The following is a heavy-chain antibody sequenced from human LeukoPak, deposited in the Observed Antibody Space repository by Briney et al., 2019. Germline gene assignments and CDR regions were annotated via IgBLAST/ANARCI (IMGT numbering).Heavy chain of an antibody. D-gene: IGHD6-19*01. Sequence: SETLSLTCAVYGGSFSGYYWSWIRQPPGKGLEWIGEINHSGSTNYNPSLKSRVTISVDTSKNQFSLKLSSVTAADTAVYYCARGRSSGGWYRLDFQHWGQGTLVTVSS. V-gene: IGHV4-34*01. CDR2: INHSGST. CDR1: GGSFSGYY. CDR3: ARGRSSGGWYRLDFQH. J-gene: IGHJ1*01.